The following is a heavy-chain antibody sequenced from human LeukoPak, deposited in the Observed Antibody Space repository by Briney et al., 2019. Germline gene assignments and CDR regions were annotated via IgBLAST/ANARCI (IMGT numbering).Heavy chain of an antibody. CDR3: ASGYSSGWYGEGGDY. D-gene: IGHD6-19*01. CDR1: GYTFTSYG. J-gene: IGHJ4*02. V-gene: IGHV1-18*01. Sequence: GASVKVSCKASGYTFTSYGISWVRQAPGQGLEWMRWISAYNGNTNYAQKLQGRVTMTTDTSTSTAYMELRSLRSDDTAVYYCASGYSSGWYGEGGDYWGQGTLVTVSS. CDR2: ISAYNGNT.